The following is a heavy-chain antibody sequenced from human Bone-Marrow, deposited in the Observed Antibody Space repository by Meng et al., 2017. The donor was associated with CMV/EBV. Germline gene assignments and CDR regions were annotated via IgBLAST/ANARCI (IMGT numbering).Heavy chain of an antibody. CDR2: NNPNSGGT. CDR1: GYTFTGYY. J-gene: IGHJ5*02. D-gene: IGHD1-26*01. CDR3: GRSWGTLGYSGSYLSPFDP. V-gene: IGHV1-2*02. Sequence: ASLKVSCKASGYTFTGYYMHWVRRGSGQGLEWMGWNNPNSGGTNYAQEFQGRVTMTRDTSISTAYMGLIRLRSDDTAGYYCGRSWGTLGYSGSYLSPFDPWGQGTLVTVSS.